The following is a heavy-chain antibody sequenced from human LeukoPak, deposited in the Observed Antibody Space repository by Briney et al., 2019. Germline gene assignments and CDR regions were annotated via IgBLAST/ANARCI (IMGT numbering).Heavy chain of an antibody. CDR1: GGPFSGYY. J-gene: IGHJ4*02. V-gene: IGHV4-34*01. CDR2: INHSGST. CDR3: ASLDSSGAYGYYFDY. D-gene: IGHD3-22*01. Sequence: SETLSLTCAVYGGPFSGYYWSWIRQPPGKGLEWIGEINHSGSTNYNPSLKSRVPISVDTSKNQFSLKLSSVTAADTAVYYCASLDSSGAYGYYFDYWGQGTLVTVSS.